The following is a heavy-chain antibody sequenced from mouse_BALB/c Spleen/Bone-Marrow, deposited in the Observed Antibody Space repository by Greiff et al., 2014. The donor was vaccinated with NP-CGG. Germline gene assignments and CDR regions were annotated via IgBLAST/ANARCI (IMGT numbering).Heavy chain of an antibody. CDR3: ARAAYDPYAMDY. J-gene: IGHJ4*01. Sequence: QVQLKESGAELVKPGAPVKLSCKASGYTFTSYYMYWVKQRPGQGLEWIGEINPNNDGTNFNEKFKSKATLTVDKSSSTAYMQLSSLTSEDSAVYYCARAAYDPYAMDYWGQGTSVTVSS. D-gene: IGHD2-3*01. CDR2: INPNNDGT. CDR1: GYTFTSYY. V-gene: IGHV1S81*02.